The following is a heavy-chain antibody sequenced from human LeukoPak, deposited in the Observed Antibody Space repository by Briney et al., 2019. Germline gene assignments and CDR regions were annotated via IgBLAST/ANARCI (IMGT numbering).Heavy chain of an antibody. V-gene: IGHV1-18*04. J-gene: IGHJ5*02. D-gene: IGHD1-26*01. CDR2: ISAYNGNT. Sequence: ASVKVSCKASGYTFTSYGISWVRQAPGHGLEWMGWISAYNGNTNYAQKLQGRVTMTTDTSTSTAYMELRSLRSDDTAVYYCARDGWGSLPNWFDPWGQGTLVTVSS. CDR3: ARDGWGSLPNWFDP. CDR1: GYTFTSYG.